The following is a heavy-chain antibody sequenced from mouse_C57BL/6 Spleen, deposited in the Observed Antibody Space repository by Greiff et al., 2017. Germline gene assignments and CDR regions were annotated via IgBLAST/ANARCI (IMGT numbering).Heavy chain of an antibody. D-gene: IGHD1-1*01. J-gene: IGHJ1*03. CDR1: GYSITSGYY. CDR3: AREGDYDGSSYIDV. CDR2: ISYDGSN. Sequence: EVKLVESGPGLVKPSPSLSLTCSVTGYSITSGYYWNWIRQFPGNKLEWMGYISYDGSNNYNASLKNRITITRDPSKNQFFLKLNSVTTEDTATYYCAREGDYDGSSYIDVWGTGTTVTVSS. V-gene: IGHV3-6*01.